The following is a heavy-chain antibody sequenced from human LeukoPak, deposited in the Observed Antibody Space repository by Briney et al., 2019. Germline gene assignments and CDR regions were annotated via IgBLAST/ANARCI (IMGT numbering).Heavy chain of an antibody. CDR3: ARVRIYDDYVYWYFDL. V-gene: IGHV3-53*01. J-gene: IGHJ2*01. CDR2: IYSGGDT. CDR1: GFTVSNNY. D-gene: IGHD4-17*01. Sequence: PGRSLRLSCAASGFTVSNNYMSWVRQAPGKGLEWVSVIYSGGDTYYADSVKGRFTISRDNSKNTLYLQMNSLRAEDTAVYYCARVRIYDDYVYWYFDLWGRGTLITVSS.